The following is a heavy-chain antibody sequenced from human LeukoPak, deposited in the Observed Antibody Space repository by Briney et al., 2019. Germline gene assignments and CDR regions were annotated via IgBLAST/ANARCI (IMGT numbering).Heavy chain of an antibody. J-gene: IGHJ4*02. CDR3: ARRMTTVNHYFDH. V-gene: IGHV4-38-2*01. CDR2: IYHSGST. CDR1: GYSISSGHY. Sequence: SSETLSLTCAVSGYSISSGHYWGGIRQPPGKGLEWIGSIYHSGSTYYNPSLKSRVTISVDTSKNQFSLKLSSVTAADTAVYYCARRMTTVNHYFDHWGQGTLVTVSS. D-gene: IGHD4-11*01.